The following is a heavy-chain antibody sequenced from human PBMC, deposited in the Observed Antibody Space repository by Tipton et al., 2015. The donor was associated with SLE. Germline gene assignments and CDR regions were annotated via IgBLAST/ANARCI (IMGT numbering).Heavy chain of an antibody. J-gene: IGHJ4*02. V-gene: IGHV4-59*11. CDR3: ASTAAAGLYY. Sequence: TLSLTCTVSGGSISSHYWSWIRQPPGKGLEWIGYIYYSGSTNYNPSLKSRVTISVDTSKNQFSLKLSSVTAADTAVYYCASTAAAGLYYWGQGTLVTVSS. D-gene: IGHD6-13*01. CDR1: GGSISSHY. CDR2: IYYSGST.